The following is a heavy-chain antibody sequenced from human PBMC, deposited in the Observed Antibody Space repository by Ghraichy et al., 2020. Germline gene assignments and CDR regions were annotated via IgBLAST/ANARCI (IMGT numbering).Heavy chain of an antibody. CDR3: ARGRRILGAGYGIPYYYYYGMDV. V-gene: IGHV4-34*01. D-gene: IGHD5-18*01. Sequence: SETLSLTCAVYGGSFSGYYWSWIRQPPGKGLEWIGEINHSGSTNYNPSLKSRVTISVDTSKNQFSLKLSSVTAADTAVYYCARGRRILGAGYGIPYYYYYGMDVWGQGTTVTVSS. CDR1: GGSFSGYY. J-gene: IGHJ6*02. CDR2: INHSGST.